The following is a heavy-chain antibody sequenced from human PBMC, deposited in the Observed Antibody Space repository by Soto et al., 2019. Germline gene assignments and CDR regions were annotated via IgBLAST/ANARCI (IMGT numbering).Heavy chain of an antibody. CDR1: GFTFSSYW. V-gene: IGHV3-74*01. J-gene: IGHJ4*02. CDR3: ARFTGFWSAIDY. CDR2: IHGDGSTT. Sequence: LRLSCVASGFTFSSYWMHWVRQAPGKGLVWVSHIHGDGSTTSYADSVKGRFTISRDNAKNVLYLQMNSLIAEDTAVYYCARFTGFWSAIDYSGLGTMLTVSS. D-gene: IGHD3-3*01.